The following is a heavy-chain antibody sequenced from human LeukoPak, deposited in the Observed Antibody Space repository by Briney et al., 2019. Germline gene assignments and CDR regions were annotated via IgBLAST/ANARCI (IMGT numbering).Heavy chain of an antibody. V-gene: IGHV3-48*03. CDR1: GFTFNSYE. J-gene: IGHJ3*02. D-gene: IGHD3-16*01. CDR2: IGRSGTTT. Sequence: GGPLRLSCAASGFTFNSYEMNWVRQAPGKGLEWVSYIGRSGTTTYSADSVKGRFTISRDNAKNSLYLQMHSLRAEDTAVYYCAGEGVLRHNTFDIWGQGTMVTVSA. CDR3: AGEGVLRHNTFDI.